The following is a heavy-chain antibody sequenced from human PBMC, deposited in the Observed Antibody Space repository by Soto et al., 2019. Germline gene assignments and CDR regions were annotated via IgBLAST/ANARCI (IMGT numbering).Heavy chain of an antibody. CDR3: ARDRGPSIGYYPYWFDT. J-gene: IGHJ5*02. D-gene: IGHD3-22*01. V-gene: IGHV1-69*12. CDR1: GGTFSSYA. Sequence: QVQLVQSGAEVKKPGSSVKVSCKASGGTFSSYAITWVRQAPGQGLEWMGGIIPIFGTANYAQKFQGRVTITADECTSTAYMELSILRSEDPAVYYCARDRGPSIGYYPYWFDTWGEGTLVTVSS. CDR2: IIPIFGTA.